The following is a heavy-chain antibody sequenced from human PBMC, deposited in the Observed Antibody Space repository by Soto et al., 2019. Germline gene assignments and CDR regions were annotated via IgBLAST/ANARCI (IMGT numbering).Heavy chain of an antibody. Sequence: ASVKVSCKASGYTFTGYYMHWVRQAPGQGLEWMGWINPNSGGTNYAQKFQGRVTMTRDTSISTAYMELSSLKASDTAMYYCARQISYICDFWGQGTLVTVSS. CDR3: ARQISYICDF. CDR2: INPNSGGT. D-gene: IGHD1-26*01. V-gene: IGHV1-2*02. CDR1: GYTFTGYY. J-gene: IGHJ4*02.